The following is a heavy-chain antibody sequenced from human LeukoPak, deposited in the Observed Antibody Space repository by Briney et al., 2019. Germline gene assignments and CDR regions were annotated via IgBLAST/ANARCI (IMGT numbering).Heavy chain of an antibody. CDR1: GYTFTSYG. V-gene: IGHV1-18*01. CDR3: ARDALGYDSSGYYKVGDY. CDR2: ISAYNGNT. J-gene: IGHJ4*02. Sequence: ASVKVSCKASGYTFTSYGISWVRQAPGQGLEWMGWISAYNGNTNYAQKLQGRVTMTTDTSTSTAYMELRSLRSDDTAVYYCARDALGYDSSGYYKVGDYWGQGTLVTVSS. D-gene: IGHD3-22*01.